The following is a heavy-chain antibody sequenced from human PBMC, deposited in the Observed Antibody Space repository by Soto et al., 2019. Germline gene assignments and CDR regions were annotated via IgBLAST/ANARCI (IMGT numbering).Heavy chain of an antibody. Sequence: GGSLRLSCATSGFTFSSYAMSWVRQAPGKGLEWVSTISGSGDTTYYADSVKGRLTISRDNSKNTLSLQMNNLRAEDTAVYYCAGIQLWPYFDFWGQGTLVTVSS. V-gene: IGHV3-23*01. CDR1: GFTFSSYA. CDR3: AGIQLWPYFDF. D-gene: IGHD5-18*01. CDR2: ISGSGDTT. J-gene: IGHJ4*02.